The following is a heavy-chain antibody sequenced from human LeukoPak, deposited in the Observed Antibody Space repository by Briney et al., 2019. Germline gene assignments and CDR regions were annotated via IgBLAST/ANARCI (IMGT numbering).Heavy chain of an antibody. Sequence: GGSLRLSCAASGFTFNTAWMHWVRQAPGKGLVWVSRIYSDGSATTYAEFVKGRFTISRGNAKNTLYLQMNSLRIGDTAVYYCATDSGHSFSYWGQGTKVTVSA. CDR3: ATDSGHSFSY. CDR1: GFTFNTAW. V-gene: IGHV3-74*03. CDR2: IYSDGSAT. J-gene: IGHJ3*01. D-gene: IGHD3-16*01.